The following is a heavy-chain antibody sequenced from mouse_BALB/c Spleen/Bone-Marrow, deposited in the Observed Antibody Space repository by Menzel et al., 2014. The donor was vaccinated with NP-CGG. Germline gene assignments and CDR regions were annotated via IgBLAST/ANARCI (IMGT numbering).Heavy chain of an antibody. Sequence: EVKLVESGGGLVRPGGSLKLSCAASGFTFSSYTMSWVRQTPEKRLEWVATISSGGSYTYYPDSVKGRFTISRDNAKITLYLQMSSLKSEDTAMYYCTRDGKGNYDYAMDYWGQGTSVTVSS. CDR2: ISSGGSYT. J-gene: IGHJ4*01. CDR1: GFTFSSYT. D-gene: IGHD2-1*01. CDR3: TRDGKGNYDYAMDY. V-gene: IGHV5-6-4*01.